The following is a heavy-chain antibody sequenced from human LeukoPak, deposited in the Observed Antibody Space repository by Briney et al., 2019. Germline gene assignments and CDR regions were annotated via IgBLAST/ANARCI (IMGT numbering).Heavy chain of an antibody. CDR3: ARDRAGSGWEDPFDY. V-gene: IGHV1-69*13. CDR2: VIPIFGTA. Sequence: GASVKVSCTVSGYTLTELSMHWVRQAPGKGLEWMGGVIPIFGTANYAQKFQGRVTITADESTSTAYMELSSLRSEDTAVYYCARDRAGSGWEDPFDYWGQGTLVTVSS. J-gene: IGHJ4*02. CDR1: GYTLTELS. D-gene: IGHD6-19*01.